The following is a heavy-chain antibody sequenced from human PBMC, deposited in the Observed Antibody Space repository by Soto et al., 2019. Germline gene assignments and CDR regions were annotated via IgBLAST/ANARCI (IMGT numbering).Heavy chain of an antibody. CDR3: ARGDPYSDTLRNDAFDI. Sequence: EVQLVESGGGLVQPGGSLRLSCAASGFTFSSYAMHWVRQAPGKGLEYVSAIGSDGGNTYYANSVKDRFTISRDNSKITLYLQMGSLRTEDMAVYYCARGDPYSDTLRNDAFDIWGQGTMVTVSS. CDR1: GFTFSSYA. CDR2: IGSDGGNT. J-gene: IGHJ3*02. D-gene: IGHD5-18*01. V-gene: IGHV3-64*01.